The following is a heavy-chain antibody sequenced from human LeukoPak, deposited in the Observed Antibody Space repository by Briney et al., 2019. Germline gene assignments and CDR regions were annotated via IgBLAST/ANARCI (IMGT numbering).Heavy chain of an antibody. CDR1: GFTFSNAW. Sequence: TGGSLRLSCAASGFTFSNAWMSWVRQAPGKGLEWVGRIKSTTDGGTTDYAAPVKGRFTISRDDSKNTLYLQMNSLKTEDTAVYYCTTQRYCSGGSCSDYWGQGTLVTVSS. J-gene: IGHJ4*02. V-gene: IGHV3-15*01. D-gene: IGHD2-15*01. CDR3: TTQRYCSGGSCSDY. CDR2: IKSTTDGGTT.